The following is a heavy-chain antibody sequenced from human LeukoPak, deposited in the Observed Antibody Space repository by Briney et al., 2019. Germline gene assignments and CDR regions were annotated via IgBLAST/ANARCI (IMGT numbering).Heavy chain of an antibody. CDR1: GFNFSSFS. Sequence: GGSLRLSCAASGFNFSSFSMSWVRQAPGKGLEWVADIKQDGSEKYFLDSVKGRFTISRDHAKKSLYLQMNSLRVEDTAVYYCARDMRPEVPASSGYYYGMDVWGQGTTVTVSS. J-gene: IGHJ6*01. CDR2: IKQDGSEK. V-gene: IGHV3-7*01. D-gene: IGHD1-14*01. CDR3: ARDMRPEVPASSGYYYGMDV.